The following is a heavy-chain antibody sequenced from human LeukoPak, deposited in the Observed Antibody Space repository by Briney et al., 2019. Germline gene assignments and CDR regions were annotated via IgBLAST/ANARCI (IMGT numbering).Heavy chain of an antibody. D-gene: IGHD6-19*01. CDR1: GFTFSSYS. CDR3: ARDLAVALPPDY. V-gene: IGHV3-21*01. J-gene: IGHJ4*02. Sequence: PGGSLRLSCAASGFTFSSYSMNWVRQAPGKGLEWVSSISSSSSYIYYADSVKGRFTISRDNAKNSLYLQMNSLRAEDTAVYYCARDLAVALPPDYWGQGTLVTVSS. CDR2: ISSSSSYI.